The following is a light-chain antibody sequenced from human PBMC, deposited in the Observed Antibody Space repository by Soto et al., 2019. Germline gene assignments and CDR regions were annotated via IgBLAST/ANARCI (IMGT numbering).Light chain of an antibody. CDR1: QSVNSN. CDR2: GIS. V-gene: IGKV3-15*01. J-gene: IGKJ2*01. Sequence: EMVMTQSPAILSVSPGESATLSCRASQSVNSNYLAWYQQHPGQPPRLLIYGISTRATGIPARFSGSGSGTEFSLTISSLQSEDFAVYYCQQRSNWYTFGQGTKLEIK. CDR3: QQRSNWYT.